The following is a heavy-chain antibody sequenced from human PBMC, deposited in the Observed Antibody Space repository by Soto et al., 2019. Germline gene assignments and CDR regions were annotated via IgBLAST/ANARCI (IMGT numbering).Heavy chain of an antibody. J-gene: IGHJ4*02. Sequence: PGGSLRLSCAASGFTFTRYSMNWVRQAPGKGLEWVSSISSTTNYIYYADSMKGRFTVSRDNAKNSVYLEMNSLSAEDTVLYYCARESEDLTSNFDYWGQGT. CDR2: ISSTTNYI. V-gene: IGHV3-21*01. CDR3: ARESEDLTSNFDY. CDR1: GFTFTRYS.